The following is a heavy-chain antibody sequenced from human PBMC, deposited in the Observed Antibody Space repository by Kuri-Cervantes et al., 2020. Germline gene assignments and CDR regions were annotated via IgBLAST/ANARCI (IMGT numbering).Heavy chain of an antibody. CDR2: IYYSGST. CDR3: ARGSLERAY. CDR1: GGSISSSSYY. Sequence: GSLRLSCTVSGGSISSSSYYWGWIRQPPGKGLEWIGSIYYSGSTYYNPSLKSRVTISEDTSRNQLSLKLTSVTAADTAVYYCARGSLERAYWGQGTLVTDSS. D-gene: IGHD1-1*01. J-gene: IGHJ4*02. V-gene: IGHV4-39*07.